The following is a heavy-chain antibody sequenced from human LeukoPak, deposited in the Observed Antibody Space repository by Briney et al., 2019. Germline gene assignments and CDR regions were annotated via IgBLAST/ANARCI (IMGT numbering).Heavy chain of an antibody. CDR3: ARGRGIAARPGLFDY. D-gene: IGHD6-6*01. J-gene: IGHJ4*02. Sequence: ASETLSLTCAVSGGSFSGYYWSWIRQPPRKGLEWIWEINHSGSTNYNPSLKSRVTISVDTSKNQFSLKLSSVTAADTAVYYCARGRGIAARPGLFDYWGQGTLVTVSS. CDR1: GGSFSGYY. V-gene: IGHV4-34*01. CDR2: INHSGST.